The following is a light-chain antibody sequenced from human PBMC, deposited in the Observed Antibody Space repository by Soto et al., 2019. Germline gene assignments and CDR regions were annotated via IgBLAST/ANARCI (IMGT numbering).Light chain of an antibody. V-gene: IGLV1-47*01. J-gene: IGLJ2*01. CDR1: SSNIGSNY. CDR3: AAWDDSLSVV. Sequence: QLVLTQPPSASGTPGQRVTISCSGSSSNIGSNYVYWYQQLPGTAPKLLIYRNNPRPSGVPDRFSGSKSATSASLAISGLRSEDEADYYCAAWDDSLSVVFGGGTKLTVL. CDR2: RNN.